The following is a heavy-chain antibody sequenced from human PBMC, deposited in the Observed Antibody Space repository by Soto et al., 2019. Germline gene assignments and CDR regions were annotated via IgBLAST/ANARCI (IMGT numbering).Heavy chain of an antibody. V-gene: IGHV3-23*03. CDR2: IFPGGST. D-gene: IGHD6-13*01. CDR1: GFTFSTYT. CDR3: AKDVLSGSSSWQKPFT. J-gene: IGHJ5*02. Sequence: GGSLRLSCAASGFTFSTYTMNWVRQAPGKGLEWVAGIFPGGSTYYANSVKGRFTISRDHSQSSVFLQMSSLRDEDSAVFYCAKDVLSGSSSWQKPFTWGQGTLVTVSS.